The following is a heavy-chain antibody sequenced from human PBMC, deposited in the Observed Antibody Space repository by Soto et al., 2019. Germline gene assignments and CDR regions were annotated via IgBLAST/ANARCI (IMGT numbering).Heavy chain of an antibody. Sequence: ASVKVSCKASGGTFSSYAISWVRQAPGQGLEWMGGIIPIFGTANYAQKFQGRVTITADESTSTAYMELSSLRSEDTAVYYCARSTRKRDWSSDYWGQGTLVTVSS. V-gene: IGHV1-69*13. J-gene: IGHJ4*02. CDR3: ARSTRKRDWSSDY. CDR1: GGTFSSYA. CDR2: IIPIFGTA. D-gene: IGHD1-1*01.